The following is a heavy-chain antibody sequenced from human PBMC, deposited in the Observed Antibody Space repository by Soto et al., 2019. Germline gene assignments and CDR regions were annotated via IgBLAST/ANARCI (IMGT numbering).Heavy chain of an antibody. V-gene: IGHV3-30-3*01. CDR1: GFTFSSYA. CDR3: ARDPVAAGPLAEGGYFHY. CDR2: ISYDGSNK. D-gene: IGHD6-13*01. Sequence: PGGSLRLSCAASGFTFSSYAMHWVRQAPGKGLEWVAVISYDGSNKYYADSVKGRFTISRDNSKNTLYLQMNSLRAEDTAVYYCARDPVAAGPLAEGGYFHYWGQGTIVTVYS. J-gene: IGHJ4*02.